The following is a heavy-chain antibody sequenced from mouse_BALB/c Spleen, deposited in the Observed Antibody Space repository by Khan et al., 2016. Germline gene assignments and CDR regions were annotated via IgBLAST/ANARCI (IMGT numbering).Heavy chain of an antibody. D-gene: IGHD2-3*01. CDR2: ISYSGST. V-gene: IGHV3-2*02. J-gene: IGHJ2*01. CDR1: GYSITSDYA. Sequence: EVQLQESGPGLVKPSQSLSLTCTVTGYSITSDYAWNWIRQFPGNKLEWMGYISYSGSTSYNPSLKSRISITRDTSKNQFFLQLNSVTTEDTATYYGARFRDDGYYFFDYWGQGTTLTVSS. CDR3: ARFRDDGYYFFDY.